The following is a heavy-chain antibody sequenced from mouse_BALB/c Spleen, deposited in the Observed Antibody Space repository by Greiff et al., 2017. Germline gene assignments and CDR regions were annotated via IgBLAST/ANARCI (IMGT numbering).Heavy chain of an antibody. V-gene: IGHV3-6*02. CDR2: ISYDGSN. CDR1: GYSITSGYY. CDR3: ARDSYSPFAY. J-gene: IGHJ3*01. Sequence: EVQLVESGPGLVKPSQSLSLTCSVTGYSITSGYYWKWIRQFPGNKLEWMGYISYDGSNNYNPSLKNRISFTRDTSKNQIFLKLNSVTTEDTATYDYARDSYSPFAYWGQGTLVTVSA. D-gene: IGHD2-12*01.